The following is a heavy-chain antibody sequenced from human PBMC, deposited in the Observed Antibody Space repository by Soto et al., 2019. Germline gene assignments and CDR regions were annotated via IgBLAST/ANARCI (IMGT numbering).Heavy chain of an antibody. Sequence: PGWSLRLSCAASGFTFSSYGMHWVRQAPGKGLEWVAVIWYDGSNKYYADSVKGRFTISRDNSKNTPYLQMNSLRAEDTAVYYCARVQGVTGTTRYYYYGMDVWGQGNTVTVSS. CDR1: GFTFSSYG. CDR2: IWYDGSNK. J-gene: IGHJ6*02. CDR3: ARVQGVTGTTRYYYYGMDV. D-gene: IGHD1-7*01. V-gene: IGHV3-33*01.